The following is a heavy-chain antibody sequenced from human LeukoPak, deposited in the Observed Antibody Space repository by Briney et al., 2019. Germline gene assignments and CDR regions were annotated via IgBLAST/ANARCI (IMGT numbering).Heavy chain of an antibody. V-gene: IGHV3-72*01. Sequence: PGGSLRLSCAASGFTFSDHYMDWVRQAPGEGLEWVGRSRDKGNSYTTEYAASVKGRFTISRDDSKNSLYLQMNSLKTEDTAVYYCAREYSSGWDWGQGTLVTVSS. CDR2: SRDKGNSYTT. D-gene: IGHD6-19*01. CDR1: GFTFSDHY. CDR3: AREYSSGWD. J-gene: IGHJ4*02.